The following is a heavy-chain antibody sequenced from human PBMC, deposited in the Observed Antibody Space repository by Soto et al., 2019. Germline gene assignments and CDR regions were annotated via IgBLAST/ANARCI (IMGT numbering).Heavy chain of an antibody. CDR3: VKQSGTYYGSFDF. CDR1: GITFSSYA. Sequence: GGSLRLSCSASGITFSSYAMDWVRQAPGKGLEFVATIGRDGGSIRYADSVKGRFTISRDNSKNTLYVQMNSLRTEDTAVYYCVKQSGTYYGSFDFWGQGTLVTAPQ. J-gene: IGHJ4*02. D-gene: IGHD1-26*01. V-gene: IGHV3-64*05. CDR2: IGRDGGSI.